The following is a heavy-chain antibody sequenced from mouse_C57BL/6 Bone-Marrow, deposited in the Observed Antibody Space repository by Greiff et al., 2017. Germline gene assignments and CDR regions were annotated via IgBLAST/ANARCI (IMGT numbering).Heavy chain of an antibody. CDR3: ARAYYSNHWYFDV. D-gene: IGHD2-5*01. CDR2: INPSNGGT. V-gene: IGHV1-53*01. CDR1: GYTFTSYW. J-gene: IGHJ1*03. Sequence: VQLQQPGTELVKPGASVKLSCKASGYTFTSYWLHWVKQRPGQGLEWIGNINPSNGGTNYNEKFKSKATLTVDKSSSTAYMQLSSLTSEDSAVYYCARAYYSNHWYFDVWGTGTTVTVSS.